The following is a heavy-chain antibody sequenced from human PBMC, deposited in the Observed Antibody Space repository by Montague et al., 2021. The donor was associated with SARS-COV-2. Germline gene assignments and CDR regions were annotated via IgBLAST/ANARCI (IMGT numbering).Heavy chain of an antibody. CDR3: ARDGVREAADY. D-gene: IGHD3-16*01. Sequence: SLRLSCAASGSTLSDYAMTWVRQAPGKGLEWVSYISSRSTPTFYADSVKGRFTISRDSNKSSLFLQMNSLRDEDTAVYYCARDGVREAADYWGQGTLVTVSS. CDR1: GSTLSDYA. J-gene: IGHJ4*02. CDR2: ISSRSTPT. V-gene: IGHV3-48*02.